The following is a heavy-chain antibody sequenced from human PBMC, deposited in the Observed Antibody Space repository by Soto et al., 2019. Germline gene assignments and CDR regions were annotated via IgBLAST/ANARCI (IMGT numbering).Heavy chain of an antibody. CDR2: INADNGNT. D-gene: IGHD4-17*01. CDR1: GYTFSGSV. V-gene: IGHV1-3*01. Sequence: ASVKVSCKASGYTFSGSVMHWVRQAPGQGLEWMGWINADNGNTKYSQKFQGRVTMTWDTSASTAYMELSSLRSEDTAIYYCASEIDATTATSPDYWGRGTLVTVSS. J-gene: IGHJ4*02. CDR3: ASEIDATTATSPDY.